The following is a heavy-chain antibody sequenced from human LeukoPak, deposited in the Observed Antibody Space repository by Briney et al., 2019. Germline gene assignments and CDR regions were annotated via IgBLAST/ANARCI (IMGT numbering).Heavy chain of an antibody. CDR1: GYTFTSYG. V-gene: IGHV1-18*01. J-gene: IGHJ5*02. CDR3: ARGRITIFGVNWFDP. Sequence: GASVKVSCKASGYTFTSYGISGVRQAPGQGVEWMGWISAYNGNTNYAQKLQGRVTMTTDTSTSTAYMELRSLRSHDTAVYYCARGRITIFGVNWFDPWGQGTLVTVSS. D-gene: IGHD3-3*01. CDR2: ISAYNGNT.